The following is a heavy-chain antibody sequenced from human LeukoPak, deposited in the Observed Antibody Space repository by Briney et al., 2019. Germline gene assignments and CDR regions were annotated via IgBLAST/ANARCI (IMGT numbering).Heavy chain of an antibody. CDR1: GGSISSYY. CDR2: INHSGST. D-gene: IGHD3-22*01. V-gene: IGHV4-34*01. J-gene: IGHJ3*02. CDR3: ARVLGYYYDSSAQTGAFDI. Sequence: PSETLSLTCTVSGGSISSYYWSWIRQPPGKGLEWIGEINHSGSTNYNPSLKSRVTISVDTSKNQFSLKLSSVTAADTAVYYCARVLGYYYDSSAQTGAFDIWGQGTMVTVSS.